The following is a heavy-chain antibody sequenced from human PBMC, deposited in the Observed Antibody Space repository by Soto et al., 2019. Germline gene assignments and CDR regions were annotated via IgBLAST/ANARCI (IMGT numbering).Heavy chain of an antibody. Sequence: SETLSLTCAVSAGSISSPLYSWAWARQPPGKGLQWIATTYDSGNAYYDPALQSRVTISVDTSKNQFSLQLRSVTAADTAVYYCARVAAAGMYHFYHWGQGTLVTVSS. CDR3: ARVAAAGMYHFYH. J-gene: IGHJ4*02. D-gene: IGHD6-13*01. CDR2: TYDSGNA. V-gene: IGHV4-39*01. CDR1: AGSISSPLYS.